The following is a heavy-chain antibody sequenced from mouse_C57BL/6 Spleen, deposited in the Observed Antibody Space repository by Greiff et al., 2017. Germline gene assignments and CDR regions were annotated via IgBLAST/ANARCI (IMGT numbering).Heavy chain of an antibody. J-gene: IGHJ3*01. CDR2: IHPNSGST. Sequence: QVQLQQSGAELVKPGASVKLSCKASGYTFTSYWMHWVKQRPGQGLEWIGMIHPNSGSTNYNEKFKSKATLTVDKSSSTAYMQLSSLTSEDSAVYYCARGKLRTWFAYWGQGTLVTVSA. D-gene: IGHD1-1*01. CDR1: GYTFTSYW. V-gene: IGHV1-64*01. CDR3: ARGKLRTWFAY.